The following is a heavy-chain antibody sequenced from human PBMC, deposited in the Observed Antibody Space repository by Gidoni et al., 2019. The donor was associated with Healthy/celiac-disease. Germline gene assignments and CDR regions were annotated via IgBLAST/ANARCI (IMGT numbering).Heavy chain of an antibody. D-gene: IGHD3-22*01. V-gene: IGHV3-30*18. J-gene: IGHJ4*02. CDR1: GFTFSCYG. CDR3: AKEGYDSSDFDY. Sequence: QVQLVESGGGVVKPGRSLRLSCAASGFTFSCYGMHWVRQAPGKGLEWVAFISYDVSNKYYADSVKGRFTISRDNSKNTLYLQMNSLRAEDTAVYYCAKEGYDSSDFDYWGQGTLVTVSS. CDR2: ISYDVSNK.